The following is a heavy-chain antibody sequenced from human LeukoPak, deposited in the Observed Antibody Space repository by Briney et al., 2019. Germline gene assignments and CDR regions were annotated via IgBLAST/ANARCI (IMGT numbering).Heavy chain of an antibody. Sequence: SETLSLTCTVSDGSMSPYYWSWIRQSPGKGLEWIAYIFYNGNTEYNPSLWSRVTISIDTSRNQVFLNLNSVTAADTAVYYCARGGYYYLDVWGKGTTVTVSS. J-gene: IGHJ6*03. V-gene: IGHV4-59*01. CDR2: IFYNGNT. CDR3: ARGGYYYLDV. CDR1: DGSMSPYY.